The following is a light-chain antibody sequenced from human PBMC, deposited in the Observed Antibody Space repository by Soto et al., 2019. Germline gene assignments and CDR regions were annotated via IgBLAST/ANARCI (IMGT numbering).Light chain of an antibody. CDR2: DAS. V-gene: IGKV1-5*01. J-gene: IGKJ3*01. Sequence: DIQMTQSPSTLSASVGDRVTISCRASQTIYRWLAWYQQKPGKAPKLLIYDASSLESGVPSRFSGSGSGTDFTLTIRSLQPDDSATYSCQQYSSYPFSFGPGTKVDVK. CDR3: QQYSSYPFS. CDR1: QTIYRW.